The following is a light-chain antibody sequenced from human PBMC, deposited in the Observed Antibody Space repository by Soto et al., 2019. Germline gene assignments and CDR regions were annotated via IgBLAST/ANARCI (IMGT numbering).Light chain of an antibody. V-gene: IGKV3-20*01. CDR3: HQYGSRIS. J-gene: IGKJ4*01. Sequence: IGLPQTPGTLSLSPGERATLSCRASQTVNSSYLAWYQRKPGQAPRLLIYHASSRATGIPDRFSGSGPWADFTLTVFRLGPDDIAVYYSHQYGSRISFGGGAE. CDR1: QTVNSSY. CDR2: HAS.